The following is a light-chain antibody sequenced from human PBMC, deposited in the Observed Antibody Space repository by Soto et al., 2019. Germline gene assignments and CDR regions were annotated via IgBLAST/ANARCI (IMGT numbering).Light chain of an antibody. J-gene: IGLJ3*02. CDR3: GTWDTSLSVGV. V-gene: IGLV2-14*01. CDR1: SSDVGGYNY. CDR2: EVS. Sequence: QSALTQPASVSGSPGQSITISCTGTSSDVGGYNYVSWYQQYPGKAPKLMIYEVSNRPSGVSNRFSGSKSGNTASLTISGLQAEDEADYYCGTWDTSLSVGVFGGGTKVTVL.